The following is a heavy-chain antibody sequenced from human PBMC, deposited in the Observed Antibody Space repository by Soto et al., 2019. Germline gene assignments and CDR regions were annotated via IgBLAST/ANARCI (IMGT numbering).Heavy chain of an antibody. J-gene: IGHJ6*02. CDR3: ARGPDIVVVPALELPLYYGMDV. Sequence: PGGSLRLSCSASGFTFSSYAMRWVRQAPVKGLEWVAVISYDGSNKYYADSVKGRFTISRDNSKNTLYLQMNSLRAEDTAVYYCARGPDIVVVPALELPLYYGMDVWGQGTTVTVSS. CDR2: ISYDGSNK. D-gene: IGHD2-2*01. CDR1: GFTFSSYA. V-gene: IGHV3-30-3*01.